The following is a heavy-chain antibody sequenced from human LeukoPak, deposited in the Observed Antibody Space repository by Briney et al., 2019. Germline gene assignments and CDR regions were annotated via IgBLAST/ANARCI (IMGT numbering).Heavy chain of an antibody. CDR1: GFTFDDYA. J-gene: IGHJ4*02. V-gene: IGHV3-9*01. CDR3: AKDGVYCSGGSCYSYYFDY. Sequence: GGSLRLSCAAFGFTFDDYAMHWVRQAPGKGLEWVSGISWNSGSIGYADSVKGRFTISRDNAENSLYLQMNSLRAEDTALYYCAKDGVYCSGGSCYSYYFDYWGQGTLVTVSS. CDR2: ISWNSGSI. D-gene: IGHD2-15*01.